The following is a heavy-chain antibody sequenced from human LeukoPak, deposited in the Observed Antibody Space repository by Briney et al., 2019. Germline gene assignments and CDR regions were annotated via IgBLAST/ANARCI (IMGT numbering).Heavy chain of an antibody. V-gene: IGHV3-69-1*01. CDR1: GFTVSNTY. CDR2: ISSSNI. J-gene: IGHJ4*02. Sequence: GGSLRLSCAASGFTVSNTYMNWVRQAPGKGLEWVSSISSSNIYYADSVKGRFTISRDNAKNSLFLQMNSLRAEDTAVYYCARGGRSLDYWGQGTLVTVSS. CDR3: ARGGRSLDY.